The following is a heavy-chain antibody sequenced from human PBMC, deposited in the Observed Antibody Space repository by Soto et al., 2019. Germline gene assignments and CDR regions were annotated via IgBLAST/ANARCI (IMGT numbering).Heavy chain of an antibody. CDR1: GFTFSNAW. Sequence: PGGSLRLSCAASGFTFSNAWTNWVRQAPGKGLEWVGRIKSKTDGGTTDYAAPVKGRFTISRDDSKNTLYLQMNSLKAEDTAVYYCTTIRLYYYGSGSYYGDYWGQGTLVTVSS. V-gene: IGHV3-15*07. D-gene: IGHD3-10*01. CDR3: TTIRLYYYGSGSYYGDY. CDR2: IKSKTDGGTT. J-gene: IGHJ4*02.